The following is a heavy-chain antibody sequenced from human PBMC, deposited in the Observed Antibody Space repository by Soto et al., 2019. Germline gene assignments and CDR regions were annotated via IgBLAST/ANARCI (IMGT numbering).Heavy chain of an antibody. Sequence: QLQLHESGSGLVKPSQTLSLTCAVSGGSISSGGYSWSWIRQPPGKGLEWIGYIYHSVSTYYNPSLKSRVTISVDRSKNQFSLKLSSVTAADTAVYYCARGAPVLFDYWGQGTLVTVSS. CDR2: IYHSVST. CDR3: ARGAPVLFDY. D-gene: IGHD3-16*01. J-gene: IGHJ4*02. CDR1: GGSISSGGYS. V-gene: IGHV4-30-2*01.